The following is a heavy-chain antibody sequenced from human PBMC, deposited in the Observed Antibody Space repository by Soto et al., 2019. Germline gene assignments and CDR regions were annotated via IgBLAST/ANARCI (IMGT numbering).Heavy chain of an antibody. CDR2: IWYDGSNK. CDR3: ARERGRWLQSSYFDY. Sequence: GGSLRLSCAASGFTFSSYGMHWVRQAPGKGLGWVAVIWYDGSNKYYADSVKGRFTISRDNSKNTLYLQMNSLRAEDTAVYYCARERGRWLQSSYFDYWGEGTRVTVSS. V-gene: IGHV3-33*01. D-gene: IGHD3-16*01. CDR1: GFTFSSYG. J-gene: IGHJ4*02.